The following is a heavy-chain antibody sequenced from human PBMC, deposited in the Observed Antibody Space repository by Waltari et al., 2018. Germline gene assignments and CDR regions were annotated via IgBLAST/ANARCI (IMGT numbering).Heavy chain of an antibody. Sequence: QVQLQESGPGLVKPSETLSLTCAVSGYSISSGYYWGWIRQPPGKGLEWIGSIYHSGSTYYNPSLKSRVTIAVDTSKNQFSLKLSSVTAADTAVYYCAGCTVTTDYWGQGTLVTVSS. CDR2: IYHSGST. CDR1: GYSISSGYY. V-gene: IGHV4-38-2*01. CDR3: AGCTVTTDY. J-gene: IGHJ4*02. D-gene: IGHD4-17*01.